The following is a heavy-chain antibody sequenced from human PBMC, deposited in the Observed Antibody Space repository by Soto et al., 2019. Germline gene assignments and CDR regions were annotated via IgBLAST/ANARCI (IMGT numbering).Heavy chain of an antibody. CDR1: GFTFSSYG. CDR2: IWYDGSNK. Sequence: QVQLVESGGGVVQPGRSLRLSCAASGFTFSSYGMHWVRQAPGKGLEWVAVIWYDGSNKYYADSVKGRFTISRDNSKNTLYLQMNSLRAEDTAVYYCARGWGYSGYVPYYYYYGMDVWGKGTTVTVSS. V-gene: IGHV3-33*01. CDR3: ARGWGYSGYVPYYYYYGMDV. J-gene: IGHJ6*04. D-gene: IGHD5-12*01.